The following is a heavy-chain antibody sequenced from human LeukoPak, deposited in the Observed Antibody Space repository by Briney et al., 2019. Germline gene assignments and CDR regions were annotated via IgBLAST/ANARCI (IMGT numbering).Heavy chain of an antibody. CDR3: AKDGYNYSDY. Sequence: GGSLRLSCAASGFTFSNYGMHWVRQAPGKGLEWVAFIRYDGSNKDYADSVKGRFNISRDNYKNTLYLQMNSLRAEDTAVYYCAKDGYNYSDYWGQGTLVTVSS. CDR1: GFTFSNYG. D-gene: IGHD5-24*01. J-gene: IGHJ4*02. CDR2: IRYDGSNK. V-gene: IGHV3-30*02.